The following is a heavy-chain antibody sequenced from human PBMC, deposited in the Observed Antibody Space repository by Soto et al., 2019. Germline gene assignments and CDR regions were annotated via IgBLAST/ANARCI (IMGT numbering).Heavy chain of an antibody. CDR2: INHSGST. CDR3: ARVGVVTAPYYYYYGMDV. D-gene: IGHD2-21*02. V-gene: IGHV4-34*01. CDR1: GGSFSGYY. J-gene: IGHJ6*02. Sequence: SETLSLTCAVYGGSFSGYYWSWIRQPPGKGLEWIGEINHSGSTNYNPSLKSRVTISVDTSKNQFSLKLSSVTAADTAVYYCARVGVVTAPYYYYYGMDVWGQGITVTVSS.